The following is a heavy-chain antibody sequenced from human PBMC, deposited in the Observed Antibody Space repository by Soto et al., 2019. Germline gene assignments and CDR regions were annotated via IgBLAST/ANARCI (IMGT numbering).Heavy chain of an antibody. CDR3: ALNAFDF. V-gene: IGHV1-46*01. CDR1: DYTFTSYS. CDR2: MKPNDGNT. Sequence: ASVKASCTASDYTFTSYSINWVRQAPGQGLEWMGRMKPNDGNTSYAQKFQGRVTMTRDTSTTTVYMEVSSLRFEDTAVYYCALNAFDFWGQGTLVTVSS. J-gene: IGHJ3*01.